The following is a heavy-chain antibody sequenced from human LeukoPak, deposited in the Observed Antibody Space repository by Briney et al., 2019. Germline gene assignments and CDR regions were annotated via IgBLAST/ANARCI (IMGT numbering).Heavy chain of an antibody. J-gene: IGHJ4*02. CDR2: ISWNSGSI. CDR1: GFTFDDYA. D-gene: IGHD5-18*01. CDR3: AKDGTPNVDTAMVTANLFDY. V-gene: IGHV3-9*03. Sequence: PGRSLRLSCAASGFTFDDYAMHWVRQAPGKGLEWVSGISWNSGSIGYADSVKGRFTISRDNAKNSLYPQMNSLRAEDMALYYCAKDGTPNVDTAMVTANLFDYWGQGTLVTVSS.